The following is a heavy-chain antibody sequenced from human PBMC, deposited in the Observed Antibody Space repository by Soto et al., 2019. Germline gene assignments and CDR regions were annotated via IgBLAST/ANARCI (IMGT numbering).Heavy chain of an antibody. V-gene: IGHV3-30-3*01. CDR3: ARDRSGSPGYGMDV. CDR1: GFTFSSYA. D-gene: IGHD1-26*01. CDR2: ISYDGSNT. Sequence: QVQLVESGGGVVQPGRSLRLSCAASGFTFSSYALHWVRQAPGKGLEWVAVISYDGSNTYPTDSVKGRFTISRDNSKNTLYLQMTSLRAEDTAIYYCARDRSGSPGYGMDVWGQGTTVTVSS. J-gene: IGHJ6*02.